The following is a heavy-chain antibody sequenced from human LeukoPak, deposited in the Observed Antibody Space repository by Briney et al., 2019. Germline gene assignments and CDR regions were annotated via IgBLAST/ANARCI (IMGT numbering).Heavy chain of an antibody. CDR2: ISGSGGST. D-gene: IGHD3-3*01. CDR3: AKDRSNFWSGYYTGNFDY. V-gene: IGHV3-23*01. CDR1: GFTVSSNY. Sequence: GGSLRLSCAASGFTVSSNYMSWVRQAPGKGLEWVSAISGSGGSTYYADSVKGRFTISRDNSKNTLYLQMNSLRAEDTAVYYCAKDRSNFWSGYYTGNFDYWGQGTLVTVSS. J-gene: IGHJ4*02.